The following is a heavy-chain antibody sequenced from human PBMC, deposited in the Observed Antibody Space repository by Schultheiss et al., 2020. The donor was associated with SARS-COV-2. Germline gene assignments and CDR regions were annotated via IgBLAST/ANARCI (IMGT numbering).Heavy chain of an antibody. J-gene: IGHJ6*02. V-gene: IGHV4-59*01. CDR2: IDFGRST. CDR1: GGSFSGYN. Sequence: SDTLSLTCAVYGGSFSGYNWSWIRQPPGKGLEWFGYIDFGRSTNYNPSLQCHVTISIDTSKNKLSLKLISVTAADTAVYYCAREQYGGGDVWGQGTTVTVSS. CDR3: AREQYGGGDV. D-gene: IGHD3-16*01.